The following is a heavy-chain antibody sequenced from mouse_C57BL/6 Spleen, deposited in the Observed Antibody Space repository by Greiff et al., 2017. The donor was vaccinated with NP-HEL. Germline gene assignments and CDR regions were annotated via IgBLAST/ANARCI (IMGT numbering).Heavy chain of an antibody. V-gene: IGHV5-4*03. CDR2: ISDGGSYT. Sequence: EVKLVESGGGLVKPGGSLKLSCAASGFTFSSYAMSWVRQTPEKRLEWVATISDGGSYTYYPDNVKGRFTISRDNAKNNLYLQMSHLKSEDTAMYYCARDDGTGFDYWGQGTTLTVSS. D-gene: IGHD2-3*01. J-gene: IGHJ2*01. CDR1: GFTFSSYA. CDR3: ARDDGTGFDY.